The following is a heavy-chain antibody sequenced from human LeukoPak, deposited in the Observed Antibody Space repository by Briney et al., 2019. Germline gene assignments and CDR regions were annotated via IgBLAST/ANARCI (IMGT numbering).Heavy chain of an antibody. J-gene: IGHJ5*02. V-gene: IGHV5-10-1*01. Sequence: HGESLKISCKGSGYSFSSYWISWVRQMPGKGLEWMGNIDPSDSFTNYSPSFQGHVTVSADKSTATAFLQWSSLKASDTAMDYCNTMNHWGQGTLVTVSS. D-gene: IGHD3-22*01. CDR1: GYSFSSYW. CDR3: NTMNH. CDR2: IDPSDSFT.